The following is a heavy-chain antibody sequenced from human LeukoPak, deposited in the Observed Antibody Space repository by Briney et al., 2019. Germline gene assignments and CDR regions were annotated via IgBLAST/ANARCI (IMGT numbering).Heavy chain of an antibody. D-gene: IGHD2-2*01. J-gene: IGHJ4*03. CDR1: GFTFSSYE. CDR3: ARDPRGGSTSTYFDY. V-gene: IGHV3-48*03. CDR2: ISSSGSTI. Sequence: PGGSLRLSCAASGFTFSSYEMNWVRQAPGKGLEWVSYISSSGSTIYYADSVKGRFTISRDNAKNSLYLQMNSLRAEDTAVYYCARDPRGGSTSTYFDYWGKGTTVTVSS.